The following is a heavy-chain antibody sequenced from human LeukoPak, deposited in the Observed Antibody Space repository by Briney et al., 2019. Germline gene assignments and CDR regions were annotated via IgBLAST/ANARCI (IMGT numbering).Heavy chain of an antibody. D-gene: IGHD6-19*01. J-gene: IGHJ5*02. CDR3: AREDLHSSGWRWSINTWFDP. V-gene: IGHV3-30-3*01. CDR1: GFTFSSYA. Sequence: GGSLRLSCAASGFTFSSYAMHWVRQAPGKGLEWVAVISYDGSNKYYADSVKGRFTISRDNSKNTLYLQMNSLRAEDTAVYYCAREDLHSSGWRWSINTWFDPWGQGTLVTVSS. CDR2: ISYDGSNK.